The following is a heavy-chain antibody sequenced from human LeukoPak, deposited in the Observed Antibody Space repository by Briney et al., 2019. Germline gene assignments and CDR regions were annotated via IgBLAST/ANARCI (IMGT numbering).Heavy chain of an antibody. D-gene: IGHD3-10*01. CDR2: IGTAGDT. Sequence: GGSLRLSCVASGFPFSIFDMHWVRQTTGNGLEWASAIGTAGDTYYPGSVKGRFTISREDAKNFLYLQMNSLRAGDTAVYYCARTRTYYGSGSFDAFDIWGQGTMVTVSS. V-gene: IGHV3-13*01. CDR3: ARTRTYYGSGSFDAFDI. J-gene: IGHJ3*02. CDR1: GFPFSIFD.